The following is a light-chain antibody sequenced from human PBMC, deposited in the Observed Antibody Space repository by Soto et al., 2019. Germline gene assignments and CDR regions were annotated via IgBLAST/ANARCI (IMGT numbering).Light chain of an antibody. CDR3: QQYNNWPPWT. CDR1: QSVTSN. CDR2: DAS. J-gene: IGKJ1*01. Sequence: EIVMTQSPATLSLSPGERPTLSCRASQSVTSNFAWYQQKPGQAPRLLIYDASTRATGIPARFSGSGSGTEFTLTISSLQSEDFAVYYCQQYNNWPPWTFGRGTKVDIK. V-gene: IGKV3-15*01.